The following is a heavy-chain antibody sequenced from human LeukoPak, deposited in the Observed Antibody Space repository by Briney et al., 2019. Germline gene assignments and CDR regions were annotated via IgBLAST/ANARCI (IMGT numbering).Heavy chain of an antibody. D-gene: IGHD3-22*01. CDR2: IYSGGST. Sequence: GGSLRLSCAASGFTVSSNYMSWVRQAPGKGLEWVSVIYSGGSTYYADSVKGRFTISRDNSKNTLYLQMNSLGAEDTAVYYCARGGRDSSGYYYQYYFDYWGQGTLVTVSS. V-gene: IGHV3-66*02. J-gene: IGHJ4*02. CDR3: ARGGRDSSGYYYQYYFDY. CDR1: GFTVSSNY.